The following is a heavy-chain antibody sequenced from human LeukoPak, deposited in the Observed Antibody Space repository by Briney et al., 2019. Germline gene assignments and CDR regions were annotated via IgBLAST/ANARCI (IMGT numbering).Heavy chain of an antibody. Sequence: GGSLRLSCAASGFIFSDSWMTWVRQAPGKGLEWVAHINKDQSEKYYVDSVKGRLTISRDNSKNTLYLQMHSLRAEDTAVYYCARDWAGTWGAARHLDSWGQGTLVTVSS. CDR3: ARDWAGTWGAARHLDS. J-gene: IGHJ4*02. D-gene: IGHD6-6*01. CDR2: INKDQSEK. CDR1: GFIFSDSW. V-gene: IGHV3-7*05.